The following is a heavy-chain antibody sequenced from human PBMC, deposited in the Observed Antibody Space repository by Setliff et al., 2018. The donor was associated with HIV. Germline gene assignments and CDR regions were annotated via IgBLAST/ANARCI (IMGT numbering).Heavy chain of an antibody. V-gene: IGHV4-30-4*08. Sequence: KTSETLRLSCAASGFTCSSYWMSWIRQAPGKGLEWIGCIYYSGSAYYNPSLQRRVTISVDTSKNQVSLKLNSMTAADTAVYFCVRGPQWLVQKGRVYYFDYWGQGTLVTVSS. CDR3: VRGPQWLVQKGRVYYFDY. CDR2: IYYSGSA. CDR1: GFTCSSYW. D-gene: IGHD6-19*01. J-gene: IGHJ4*02.